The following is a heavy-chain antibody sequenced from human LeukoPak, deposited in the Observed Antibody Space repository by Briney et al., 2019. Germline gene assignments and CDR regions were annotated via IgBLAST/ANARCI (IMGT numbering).Heavy chain of an antibody. J-gene: IGHJ4*02. D-gene: IGHD4-17*01. CDR1: GFIFGNYW. V-gene: IGHV3-7*01. CDR3: GIVRGDYYFDY. Sequence: QSGGSLRLSCAASGFIFGNYWMTWVRQAPGKGLEWVANTKQAGSEKYYVDSVKGRFTISRDNAKNSLFLQMNSLRAEDTAVYYCGIVRGDYYFDYWGQGTLVTVSS. CDR2: TKQAGSEK.